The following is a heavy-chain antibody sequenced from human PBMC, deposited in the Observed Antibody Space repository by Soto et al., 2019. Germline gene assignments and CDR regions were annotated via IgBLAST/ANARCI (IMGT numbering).Heavy chain of an antibody. J-gene: IGHJ6*03. Sequence: GGSLRLSCAASGFSFSSYWMHWVRQAPGKGLVWVSRINSDGSSTSYADSVKGRFTISRDNAKNTLYLQMNSLRAEDTAVYYSAKECVGDSAPQYYYSYYFLDVLGKGTTVTVSS. CDR1: GFSFSSYW. V-gene: IGHV3-74*01. CDR3: AKECVGDSAPQYYYSYYFLDV. CDR2: INSDGSST. D-gene: IGHD4-17*01.